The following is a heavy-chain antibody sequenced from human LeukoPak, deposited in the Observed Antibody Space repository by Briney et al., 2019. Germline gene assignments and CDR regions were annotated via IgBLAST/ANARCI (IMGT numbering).Heavy chain of an antibody. Sequence: SETLSLTCTVSGGSISSGDYYWSWIRQPPGKGLEWIGYIYYSGSTYYNPSLKSRVTISVDTSKNQFSLKLSSVTAADTAVYYCARARAVAGYDYWGQGTLVTVSS. CDR3: ARARAVAGYDY. CDR1: GGSISSGDYY. J-gene: IGHJ4*02. D-gene: IGHD6-19*01. V-gene: IGHV4-30-4*01. CDR2: IYYSGST.